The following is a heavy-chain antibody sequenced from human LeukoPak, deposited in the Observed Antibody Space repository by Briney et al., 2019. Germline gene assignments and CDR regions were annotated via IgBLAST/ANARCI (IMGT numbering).Heavy chain of an antibody. CDR1: GFTFSSYG. CDR3: AKDLGCSGGSCYYYYYGMDV. CDR2: ISYDGSNK. J-gene: IGHJ6*02. V-gene: IGHV3-30*18. Sequence: GRSLRLSCAASGFTFSSYGMHWVRQAPGKGLEWEAVISYDGSNKYYADSVKGRFTISRDNSKNTLYLQMNSLRAEDTAVYYCAKDLGCSGGSCYYYYYGMDVWGQGTTVTVSS. D-gene: IGHD2-15*01.